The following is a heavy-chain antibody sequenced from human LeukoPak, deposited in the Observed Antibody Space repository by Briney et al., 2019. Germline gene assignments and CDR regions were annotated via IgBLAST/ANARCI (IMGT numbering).Heavy chain of an antibody. J-gene: IGHJ4*02. CDR2: ISYDGSNQ. D-gene: IGHD2-2*01. CDR3: AKAHCSSTSCSRADN. V-gene: IGHV3-30*18. Sequence: TGGSLRLSCAASGFTFSSYGMHWVRQAPGKGLEWVAVISYDGSNQYYADSVKGRFTISRDNSKNTLYLQMNSLRAEDTAVYYCAKAHCSSTSCSRADNWGQGTLVTVSS. CDR1: GFTFSSYG.